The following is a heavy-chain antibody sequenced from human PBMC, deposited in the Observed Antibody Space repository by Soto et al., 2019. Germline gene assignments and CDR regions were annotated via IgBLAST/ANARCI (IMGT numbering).Heavy chain of an antibody. CDR3: SRRAPEVFDP. J-gene: IGHJ5*02. Sequence: SETLSLTCAVSGGSIGTSAYYWGWIRQAPGKGLEWIGSINHSGNTYLSPSLKDRVTMSVDTSKNSFSLKLRSATAADTGLYYRSRRAPEVFDPWGQGTLVTGS. CDR2: INHSGNT. V-gene: IGHV4-39*01. CDR1: GGSIGTSAYY.